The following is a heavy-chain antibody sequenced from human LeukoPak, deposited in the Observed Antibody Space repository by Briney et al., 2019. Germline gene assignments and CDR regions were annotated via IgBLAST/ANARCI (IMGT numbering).Heavy chain of an antibody. V-gene: IGHV3-74*01. Sequence: PGGSLRLSCAASGFTFSTSWMHWVRQAPGKGLVWVSRIHNGGGGTNYADSVKGRFTISRDNAKNMLYLQMNSLRDEDTAVYYCASTARQSYFDYWGQEILVTVSS. CDR1: GFTFSTSW. CDR2: IHNGGGGT. CDR3: ASTARQSYFDY. J-gene: IGHJ4*02.